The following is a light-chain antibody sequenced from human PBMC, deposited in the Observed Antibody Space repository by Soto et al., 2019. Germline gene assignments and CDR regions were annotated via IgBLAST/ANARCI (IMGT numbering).Light chain of an antibody. Sequence: DSQMTQSPSSLSASVGDRVTINCRASQATSNYRALIRQKPGEDPESLIFAASSLQSGVPSRFRGSGSQTDCSLTITNLQPEDFATYFCQQYHSLPFTFGPGTTVHFK. V-gene: IGKV1-16*01. CDR3: QQYHSLPFT. CDR2: AAS. CDR1: QATSNY. J-gene: IGKJ3*01.